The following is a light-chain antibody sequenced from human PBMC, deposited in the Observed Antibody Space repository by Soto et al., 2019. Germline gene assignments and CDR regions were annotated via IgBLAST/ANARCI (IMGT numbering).Light chain of an antibody. CDR1: QSVSSS. CDR2: GAS. J-gene: IGKJ1*01. V-gene: IGKV3-15*01. Sequence: EIVMTQSPATLSVSPGERATLSCRASQSVSSSLAWYQQKPGQAPRLLIYGASTRATGIPARFSGSGSGKEFTLTISSLQSEDFAVYYCQQYNNWPPWTFGQGTKVDIK. CDR3: QQYNNWPPWT.